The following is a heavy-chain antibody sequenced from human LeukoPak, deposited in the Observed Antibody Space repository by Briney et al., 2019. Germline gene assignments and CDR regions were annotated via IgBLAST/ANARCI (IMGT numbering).Heavy chain of an antibody. Sequence: SVKVSCKASGGTFSSYAISWARQAPGQGLEWMGRIIPIFGIANYAQKFQGRVTITADKSTSTAYMELSSLRSEDTAVYYCARPTLRFLEWFPRPLYYYGMDVWGQGTTVTVSS. D-gene: IGHD3-3*01. CDR3: ARPTLRFLEWFPRPLYYYGMDV. CDR1: GGTFSSYA. J-gene: IGHJ6*02. V-gene: IGHV1-69*04. CDR2: IIPIFGIA.